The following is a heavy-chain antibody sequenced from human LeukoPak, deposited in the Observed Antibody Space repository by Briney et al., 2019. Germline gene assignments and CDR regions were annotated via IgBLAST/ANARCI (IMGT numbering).Heavy chain of an antibody. Sequence: ASVKVSCKASGYTFTNYLLHWVRQAPGLGLEGVGRITPSVDTTNYAQKFRDRVTMTRDTSTSTVYMELSSLRSEDTAVYHCVREESGGYFDYWVQGTLVTVSS. V-gene: IGHV1-46*01. J-gene: IGHJ4*02. CDR3: VREESGGYFDY. CDR1: GYTFTNYL. D-gene: IGHD2-8*02. CDR2: ITPSVDTT.